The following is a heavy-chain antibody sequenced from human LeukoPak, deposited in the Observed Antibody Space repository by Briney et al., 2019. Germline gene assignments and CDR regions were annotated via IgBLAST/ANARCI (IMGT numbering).Heavy chain of an antibody. Sequence: PGGSLRLSCAASGFTFSNCGMHWVRQAPGKGLEWVAVIWYDGSNKYYADSVKGRFTISRDNSKNTLYLQMNSLRAEDTAVYYCAKGGGNTAPYYFDYWGQGTLVTVSS. CDR2: IWYDGSNK. V-gene: IGHV3-33*06. CDR1: GFTFSNCG. J-gene: IGHJ4*02. D-gene: IGHD4-23*01. CDR3: AKGGGNTAPYYFDY.